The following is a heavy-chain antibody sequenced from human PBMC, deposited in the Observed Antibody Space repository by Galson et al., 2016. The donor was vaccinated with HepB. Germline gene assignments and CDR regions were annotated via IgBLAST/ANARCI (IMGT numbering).Heavy chain of an antibody. D-gene: IGHD3-3*01. CDR3: AREVGLTIFGDVTRSSYYVNV. CDR2: IYYSGSP. J-gene: IGHJ6*03. Sequence: TLSLTCTVSGGSISSGGYYWTWIRQLPGKGLESIGYIYYSGSPHYNPSLKSRSTISLDTSKNQISLKLTSVTAADTAVYYCAREVGLTIFGDVTRSSYYVNVWGKGTTITVSS. V-gene: IGHV4-31*03. CDR1: GGSISSGGYY.